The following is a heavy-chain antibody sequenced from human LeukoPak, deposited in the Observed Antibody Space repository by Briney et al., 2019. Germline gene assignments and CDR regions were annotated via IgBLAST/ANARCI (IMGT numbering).Heavy chain of an antibody. D-gene: IGHD6-13*01. CDR3: ARLDIAAAGNAFDI. V-gene: IGHV3-30-3*01. Sequence: GRSLRLSCAASGFTFSSYAMHWVRQAPGKGLEWVAVISYDGSNKYYADSVKGRFTISRDNSKNTLYLQMNSLRAEDTAVYYCARLDIAAAGNAFDIWGQGTMVTVSS. CDR1: GFTFSSYA. CDR2: ISYDGSNK. J-gene: IGHJ3*02.